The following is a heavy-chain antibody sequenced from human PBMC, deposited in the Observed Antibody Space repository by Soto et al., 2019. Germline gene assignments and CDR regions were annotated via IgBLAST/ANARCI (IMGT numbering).Heavy chain of an antibody. CDR1: GYTFTTYD. Sequence: QVQLVQSGPEVKKPGASVKVSCETSGYTFTTYDITWVRQAPGQGLEWMGWISTFNGDTEYEEKLQDRVTITTDTFTATAYMELRSLGSDDTAVYYCARGYCADDICYYFDFWGQGTLVTVSS. CDR2: ISTFNGDT. D-gene: IGHD2-8*01. V-gene: IGHV1-18*01. J-gene: IGHJ4*02. CDR3: ARGYCADDICYYFDF.